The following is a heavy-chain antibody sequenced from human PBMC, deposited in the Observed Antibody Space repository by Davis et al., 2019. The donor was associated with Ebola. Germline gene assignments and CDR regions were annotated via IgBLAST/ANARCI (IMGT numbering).Heavy chain of an antibody. V-gene: IGHV4-30-2*01. CDR3: ARLDYYGSGSYYYFDY. CDR2: IYHSGST. Sequence: SETLSLTCAVSGGSISSGGYSWSWIRQPPGKGLEWIGYIYHSGSTYYNPSLKSRVTISVDRSKNQFSLKLSSVTAADTAVYYCARLDYYGSGSYYYFDYWGQGTLVTVSS. CDR1: GGSISSGGYS. D-gene: IGHD3-10*01. J-gene: IGHJ4*02.